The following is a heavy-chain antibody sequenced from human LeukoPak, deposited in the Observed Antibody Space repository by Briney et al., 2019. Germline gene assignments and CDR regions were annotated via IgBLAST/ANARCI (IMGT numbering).Heavy chain of an antibody. V-gene: IGHV3-53*01. CDR2: IYSDNT. Sequence: PGGSLRLSCTVSGFTVSSNSMSWVRQAPGKGLEWVSFIYSDNTHYSDSVKGRFTISRDNSKNTLYLQMNSLRAEDTAVYYCTSGLSVRRSNNTPVDYWGQGTLVTVSS. D-gene: IGHD1-1*01. CDR3: TSGLSVRRSNNTPVDY. CDR1: GFTVSSNS. J-gene: IGHJ4*02.